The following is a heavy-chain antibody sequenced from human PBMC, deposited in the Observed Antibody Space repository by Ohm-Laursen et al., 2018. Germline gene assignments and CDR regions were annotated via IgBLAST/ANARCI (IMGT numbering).Heavy chain of an antibody. Sequence: TLSLTCSVSGASISGQYWSWIRQPPGKGLEWIGSIYYSGSTYYNPSLKSRVTISVDTSKNQFSLKPSSVTAADTAVYYCARGPNYYDSRWFDPWGQGTLVTVSS. D-gene: IGHD3-22*01. V-gene: IGHV4-39*07. CDR3: ARGPNYYDSRWFDP. CDR2: IYYSGST. J-gene: IGHJ5*02. CDR1: GASISGQY.